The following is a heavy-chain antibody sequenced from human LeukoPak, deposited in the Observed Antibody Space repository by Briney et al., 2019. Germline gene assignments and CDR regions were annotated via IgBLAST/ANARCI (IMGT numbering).Heavy chain of an antibody. CDR3: ARVIGSSSGRYFDY. J-gene: IGHJ4*02. CDR1: GFTVSSNY. Sequence: GGSLRLSCAASGFTVSSNYMSWVRQAPGKGLEWVSVIYSGGGTYYADSVKGRFTISRDNSKNTLYLQMNSLRAEDTAVYYCARVIGSSSGRYFDYWGQGTLVTVSS. D-gene: IGHD6-6*01. V-gene: IGHV3-53*01. CDR2: IYSGGGT.